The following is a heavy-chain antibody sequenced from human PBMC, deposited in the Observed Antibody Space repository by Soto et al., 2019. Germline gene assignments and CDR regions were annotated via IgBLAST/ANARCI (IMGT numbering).Heavy chain of an antibody. CDR3: ARGRAYYDFWSGYYFYYYGMDV. D-gene: IGHD3-3*01. Sequence: SETLSLTCAVYGGSFSGYYWSWIRQPPGKGLEWIGEINHSGSTNYNPSLKSRVTISVDTSKNQFSLKLSSVTAADTAVYYCARGRAYYDFWSGYYFYYYGMDVWGQGTTVTV. V-gene: IGHV4-34*01. CDR2: INHSGST. CDR1: GGSFSGYY. J-gene: IGHJ6*02.